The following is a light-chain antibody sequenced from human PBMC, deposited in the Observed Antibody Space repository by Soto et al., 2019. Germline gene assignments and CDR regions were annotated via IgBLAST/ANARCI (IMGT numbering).Light chain of an antibody. CDR1: PSVSSN. Sequence: EIFMDPAPAPLSVAPVEASTLSCRAIPSVSSNLAWYQRKPGQAPRPLIYGASTRATGIPARFSGSGSGTEFTLTISSLQSEDFAVYYCQQDNKSPPTFGQGAKVEIK. CDR2: GAS. V-gene: IGKV3-15*01. J-gene: IGKJ1*01. CDR3: QQDNKSPPT.